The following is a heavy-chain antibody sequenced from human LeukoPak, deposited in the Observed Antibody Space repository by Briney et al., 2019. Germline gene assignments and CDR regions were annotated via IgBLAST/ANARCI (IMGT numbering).Heavy chain of an antibody. V-gene: IGHV3-48*01. CDR2: ISSSSSTI. CDR1: GFTFSSYS. J-gene: IGHJ6*03. CDR3: ARVLSYYYCMDV. Sequence: GGSLRLSCAASGFTFSSYSMNWVRQAPGKGLEWVSYISSSSSTIYYADSVKGRFTISRDNAKNSLYPQMNSLRAEDTAVYYCARVLSYYYCMDVWGKGTTVTVSS.